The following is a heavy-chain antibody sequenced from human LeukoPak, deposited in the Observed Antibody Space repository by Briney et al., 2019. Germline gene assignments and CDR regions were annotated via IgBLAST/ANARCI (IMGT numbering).Heavy chain of an antibody. V-gene: IGHV5-51*01. D-gene: IGHD3-10*01. CDR3: ASRREGSGSYYSLDY. J-gene: IGHJ4*02. CDR2: IYPGDSDT. Sequence: GESLKISRKGSGYSFTSYWIGWVRQMPGKGLEWMGIIYPGDSDTRYSPSFQGQVTISADKSISTAYLQWSSLKASDTAMYYCASRREGSGSYYSLDYWGQGTLVTVSS. CDR1: GYSFTSYW.